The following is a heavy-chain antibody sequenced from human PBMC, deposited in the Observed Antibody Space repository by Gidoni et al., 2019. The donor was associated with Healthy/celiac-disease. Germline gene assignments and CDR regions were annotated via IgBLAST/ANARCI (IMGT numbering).Heavy chain of an antibody. D-gene: IGHD6-13*01. CDR3: ARGYSSSWYYYYYGMDV. J-gene: IGHJ6*02. Sequence: QVQLQQWGAGLLKPSETLSLTCAVYGGSFSGYYGSWIRQPPGKGLEWIGEINHSGSTNYNPSLKSRVTISVDTSKNQFSLKLSSVTAADTAVYYCARGYSSSWYYYYYGMDVWGQGTTVTVSS. CDR1: GGSFSGYY. CDR2: INHSGST. V-gene: IGHV4-34*01.